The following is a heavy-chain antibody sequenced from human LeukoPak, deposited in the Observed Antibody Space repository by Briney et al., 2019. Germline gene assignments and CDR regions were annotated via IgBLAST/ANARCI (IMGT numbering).Heavy chain of an antibody. D-gene: IGHD6-13*01. Sequence: GGSLRLSCAASGFTFSDYYMSWIRQAPGKGLEWDSGISGLGGSAYYAASVKGRFTISRDNSGDTLFLQLNNLRVEDTAIYFCARRGGSSWSSFDYWGQGTLVTVSS. J-gene: IGHJ4*02. CDR2: ISGLGGSA. V-gene: IGHV3-23*01. CDR1: GFTFSDYY. CDR3: ARRGGSSWSSFDY.